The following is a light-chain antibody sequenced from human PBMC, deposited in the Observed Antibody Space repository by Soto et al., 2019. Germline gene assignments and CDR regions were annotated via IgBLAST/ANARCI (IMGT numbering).Light chain of an antibody. Sequence: FVVTQSPDTLSLSPGETATLSCRASQSVSSSVAWYQHKPGQSPRLVVYSGYKRSPGIPARFSGSGSGTDFTLTINSLQSEDFAIYYCQPYNNWPLTFGGGTKV. CDR3: QPYNNWPLT. CDR2: SGY. CDR1: QSVSSS. V-gene: IGKV3-15*01. J-gene: IGKJ4*01.